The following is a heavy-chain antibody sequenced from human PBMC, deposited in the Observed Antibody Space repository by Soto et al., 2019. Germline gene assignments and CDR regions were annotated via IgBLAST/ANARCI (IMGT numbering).Heavy chain of an antibody. V-gene: IGHV1-69*01. J-gene: IGHJ6*02. Sequence: QVQLVQSGAEVKKPGSSVKVSCKASGGTFSSYAISWVRQAPGQGLEWMGGIIPIFGTANYAQKFQGRVTITADESTSTAYMELSSLRSEDTAVYYCARVRYYYDSSGYDTSYYYSGMDVWGQGTTVTVSS. CDR3: ARVRYYYDSSGYDTSYYYSGMDV. CDR2: IIPIFGTA. CDR1: GGTFSSYA. D-gene: IGHD3-22*01.